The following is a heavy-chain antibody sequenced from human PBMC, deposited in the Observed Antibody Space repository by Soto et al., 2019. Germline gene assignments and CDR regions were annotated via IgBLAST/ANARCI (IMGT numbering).Heavy chain of an antibody. J-gene: IGHJ3*02. Sequence: GGSLRLSCAASGFFFSTYAMNWVRQAPGKGLEWVSAISNNGYDTYYAESVRGRYTISRDNSINTLYLQMSRLRTEDTAVYYCAHPRGYGVFDAVDIWGQGTMVTVSS. CDR3: AHPRGYGVFDAVDI. CDR2: ISNNGYDT. V-gene: IGHV3-23*01. D-gene: IGHD4-17*01. CDR1: GFFFSTYA.